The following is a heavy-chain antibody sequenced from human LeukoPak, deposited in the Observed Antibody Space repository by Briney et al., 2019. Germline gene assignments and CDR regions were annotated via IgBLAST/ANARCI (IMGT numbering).Heavy chain of an antibody. CDR2: ISISGSTI. D-gene: IGHD1-1*01. Sequence: GGSLRLSCVASGFTFSSYIMNWVRQAPGKGLEWVSYISISGSTIFYADSVKGRFTISRDNAKNSLYLQMNSLRGEDTALYYCARVLSTGTAVDFWGQGTLVTVSS. V-gene: IGHV3-48*01. CDR1: GFTFSSYI. CDR3: ARVLSTGTAVDF. J-gene: IGHJ4*02.